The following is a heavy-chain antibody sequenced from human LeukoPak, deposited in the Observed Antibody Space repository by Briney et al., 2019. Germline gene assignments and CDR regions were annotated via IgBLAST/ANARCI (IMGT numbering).Heavy chain of an antibody. Sequence: SVKVSCKASGGTFSSYAISWVRQAPGQGLEWMGGIIPIFGTANYAQKFQGRVTMTTDTSTSTAYMELRSLRSDDTAVYYCARDQRWELIWWFDPWGQGTLVTVSS. D-gene: IGHD1-26*01. CDR2: IIPIFGTA. CDR1: GGTFSSYA. J-gene: IGHJ5*02. CDR3: ARDQRWELIWWFDP. V-gene: IGHV1-69*05.